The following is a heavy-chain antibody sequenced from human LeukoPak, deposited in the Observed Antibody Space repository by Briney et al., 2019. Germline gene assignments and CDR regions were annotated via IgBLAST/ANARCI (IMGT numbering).Heavy chain of an antibody. V-gene: IGHV4-61*02. J-gene: IGHJ4*02. CDR2: IYTSGST. Sequence: SETLSLTCTVSGGSISSGSYYWSWIRQPAGKGPEWIGRIYTSGSTNYNPSLKSRVTISVDTSKNQFSLKLSSVTAADTAVYCCARDQGYGDYDLDYWGQGTLVTVSS. CDR3: ARDQGYGDYDLDY. D-gene: IGHD4-17*01. CDR1: GGSISSGSYY.